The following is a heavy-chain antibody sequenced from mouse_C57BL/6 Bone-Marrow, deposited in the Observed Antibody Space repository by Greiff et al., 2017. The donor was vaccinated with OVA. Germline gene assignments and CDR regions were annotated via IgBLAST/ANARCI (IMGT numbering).Heavy chain of an antibody. CDR3: ARCGYGLLYFDV. D-gene: IGHD2-2*01. Sequence: VQLQQSGAELARPGASVKLSCKASGYTFTSYGISWVKQRTGQGLEWIGEIYPRSGNTYYNEKFKGKDTLTADKSSSTAYMELRSLTSDDSAVYFCARCGYGLLYFDVWGTGTTVTVSS. V-gene: IGHV1-81*01. CDR1: GYTFTSYG. J-gene: IGHJ1*03. CDR2: IYPRSGNT.